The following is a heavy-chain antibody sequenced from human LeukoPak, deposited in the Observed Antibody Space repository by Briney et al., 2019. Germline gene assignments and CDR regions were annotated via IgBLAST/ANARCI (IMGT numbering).Heavy chain of an antibody. Sequence: GASVKVSCKASGGTFSSYAINWVRQATGQGLEWMGWMNPNSGNTGYAQKFQGRVTMTRNTSISTAYMELSSLRSEDTAVYYCARVGQITMVRGALLAYWGQGTLVTVSS. CDR3: ARVGQITMVRGALLAY. D-gene: IGHD3-10*01. J-gene: IGHJ4*02. CDR2: MNPNSGNT. V-gene: IGHV1-8*02. CDR1: GGTFSSYA.